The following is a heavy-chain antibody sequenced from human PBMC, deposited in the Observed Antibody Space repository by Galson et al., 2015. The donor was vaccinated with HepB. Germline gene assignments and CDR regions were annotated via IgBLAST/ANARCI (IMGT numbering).Heavy chain of an antibody. D-gene: IGHD3-9*01. CDR2: IYSGGST. CDR3: ARGKSYYDILTGSYYFDY. CDR1: GFTFSSYA. V-gene: IGHV3-53*01. J-gene: IGHJ4*02. Sequence: SLRLSCAASGFTFSSYAMHWVRQAPGKGLEWVSVIYSGGSTYYADSVKGRFTISRDNSKNTLYLQMNSLRAEDTAVYYCARGKSYYDILTGSYYFDYWGQGTLVTVSS.